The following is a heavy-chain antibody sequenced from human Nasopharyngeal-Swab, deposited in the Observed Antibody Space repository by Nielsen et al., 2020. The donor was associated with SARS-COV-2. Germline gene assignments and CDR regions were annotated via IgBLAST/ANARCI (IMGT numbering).Heavy chain of an antibody. V-gene: IGHV6-1*01. J-gene: IGHJ4*02. CDR3: ARGKLLWFGELSRRVYYFDY. Sequence: QTLSLTCAISGDSVSSNSAAWNWIRQSPSRGLEWLGRSYYRSKWYNDYAVSVKSRITINPDTSKNQFSLQLNSVTPEDTAVYYCARGKLLWFGELSRRVYYFDYWGQGTLVTVSS. D-gene: IGHD3-10*01. CDR2: SYYRSKWYN. CDR1: GDSVSSNSAA.